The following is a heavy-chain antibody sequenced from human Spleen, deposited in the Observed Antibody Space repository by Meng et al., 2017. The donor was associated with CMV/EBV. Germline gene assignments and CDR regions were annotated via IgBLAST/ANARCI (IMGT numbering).Heavy chain of an antibody. CDR3: ARGGYSGSYANDY. CDR2: INYSGST. Sequence: CAVYGGSFSGYYWSWIRQPPGKGLEWIGEINYSGSTNYNPSLKSRVTISVDTSKNQFSLKLSSVTAADTAVYYCARGGYSGSYANDYWGQGTLVTVSS. D-gene: IGHD1-26*01. J-gene: IGHJ4*02. V-gene: IGHV4-34*01. CDR1: GGSFSGYY.